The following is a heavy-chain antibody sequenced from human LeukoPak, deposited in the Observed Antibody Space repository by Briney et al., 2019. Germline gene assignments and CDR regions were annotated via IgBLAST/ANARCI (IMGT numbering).Heavy chain of an antibody. V-gene: IGHV3-30*18. CDR1: GFTFSSYG. J-gene: IGHJ3*02. CDR3: AKVPQGVGATDDAFDI. D-gene: IGHD1-26*01. Sequence: GGSLRLSCAASGFTFSSYGMHWVRQAPGKGQEWVAVISYDGSNKYYADSAKGRFTISRDNSKNTLYLQMNSLRAEDTAVYYCAKVPQGVGATDDAFDIWGQGTMVTVSS. CDR2: ISYDGSNK.